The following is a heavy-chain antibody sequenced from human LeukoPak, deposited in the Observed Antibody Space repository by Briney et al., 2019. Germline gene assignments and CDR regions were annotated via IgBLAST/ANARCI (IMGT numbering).Heavy chain of an antibody. V-gene: IGHV4-4*02. CDR2: IYHNGTP. CDR3: AKDRWRDGSSSFDN. CDR1: VGSISSGNW. D-gene: IGHD6-6*01. J-gene: IGHJ4*02. Sequence: TSETLSLTCAVSVGSISSGNWWSWVRQSPGKGLEWIGEIYHNGTPNYSPSLKSRVTISADTFKNHFSLKLTSVTAADTAVYYCAKDRWRDGSSSFDNWGQGTLVTVSS.